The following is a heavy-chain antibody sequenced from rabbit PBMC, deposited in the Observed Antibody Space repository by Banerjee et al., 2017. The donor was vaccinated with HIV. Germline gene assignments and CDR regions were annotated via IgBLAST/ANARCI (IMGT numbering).Heavy chain of an antibody. CDR3: ARDNAGYGGFGDADL. CDR2: INTGDDGI. J-gene: IGHJ4*01. V-gene: IGHV1S45*01. CDR1: GFSFSSSYW. Sequence: QEQLVESGGGLVQPEGSLTLTCTASGFSFSSSYWMCWVRQAPGKGLEWIGCINTGDDGIFYASWTKGRFTMSKTSTTVTLQMTSLTAADTATYFCARDNAGYGGFGDADLWGPGTLVTVS. D-gene: IGHD6-1*01.